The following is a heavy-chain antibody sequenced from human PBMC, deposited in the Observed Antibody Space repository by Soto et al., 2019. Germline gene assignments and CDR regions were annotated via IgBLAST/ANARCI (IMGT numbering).Heavy chain of an antibody. CDR1: GGSFSNYY. V-gene: IGHV4-34*01. CDR2: INDSGIT. Sequence: QVQLQQWGAEVLKPSETLSLTCVVNGGSFSNYYWTWIRQPPGKGLEWIGEINDSGITDSNPSLESRVTISVDMSKNLFSLRVNSVTAADTAVYHCARGRSSVPDRRGIGYYGLDVWGQGTTVTVSS. J-gene: IGHJ6*02. CDR3: ARGRSSVPDRRGIGYYGLDV. D-gene: IGHD3-3*01.